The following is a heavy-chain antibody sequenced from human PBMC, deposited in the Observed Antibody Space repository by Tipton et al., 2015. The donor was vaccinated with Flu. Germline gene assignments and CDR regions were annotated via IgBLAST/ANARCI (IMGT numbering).Heavy chain of an antibody. CDR2: IYYSGST. D-gene: IGHD4-17*01. Sequence: TLSLTCTVSGGSISSYYWSWIRQPPGKGLEWIGSIYYSGSTYYNPSLKSRVTISVDTSKNQFSLKLSSVTAADTAVYYCARATRTVTVTTLRFAFDIWGQGTMVTVSS. V-gene: IGHV4-59*05. CDR1: GGSISSYY. CDR3: ARATRTVTVTTLRFAFDI. J-gene: IGHJ3*02.